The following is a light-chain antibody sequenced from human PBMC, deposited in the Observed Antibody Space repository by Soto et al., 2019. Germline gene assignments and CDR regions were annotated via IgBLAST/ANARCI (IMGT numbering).Light chain of an antibody. J-gene: IGKJ4*01. CDR1: ENINTY. CDR3: QQTFVTPIT. CDR2: AAS. V-gene: IGKV1-39*01. Sequence: DIPMTQSPSSLSASVGDRVTVTCLASENINTYLYWYQQRPGKAPSLLIYAASTLPSGVPSRFSGSGSGTDFTLTINSLEPEDFATYYCQQTFVTPITFGGGTKVEMK.